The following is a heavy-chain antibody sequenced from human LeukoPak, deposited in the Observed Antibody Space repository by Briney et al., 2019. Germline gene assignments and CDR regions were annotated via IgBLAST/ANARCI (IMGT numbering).Heavy chain of an antibody. CDR2: IYTSGTT. D-gene: IGHD4-17*01. V-gene: IGHV4-4*07. J-gene: IGHJ4*02. Sequence: SETLSLTCTISGASISTYYWTWIRQPAGKGLEWLGRIYTSGTTNYNPSLKNRVTMSVDTSKNQFSLKLSSVTAADTAVYYCARGYGDYVGIENYFDYWGQGTLVTVSS. CDR3: ARGYGDYVGIENYFDY. CDR1: GASISTYY.